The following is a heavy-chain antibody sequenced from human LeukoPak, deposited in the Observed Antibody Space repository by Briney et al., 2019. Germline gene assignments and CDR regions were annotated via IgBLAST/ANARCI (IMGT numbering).Heavy chain of an antibody. CDR3: ARLTRLSTSPDRYYLDY. J-gene: IGHJ4*02. Sequence: SETLSLTCTVSGDSISSYYWSWIRQPPGKGLEWIGDIYTSGGTNYTPSLKCRVTISIDTSKNQISLKLSSVTAADSAVYYCARLTRLSTSPDRYYLDYWGQGTLVTVSS. CDR2: IYTSGGT. V-gene: IGHV4-4*09. D-gene: IGHD6-6*01. CDR1: GDSISSYY.